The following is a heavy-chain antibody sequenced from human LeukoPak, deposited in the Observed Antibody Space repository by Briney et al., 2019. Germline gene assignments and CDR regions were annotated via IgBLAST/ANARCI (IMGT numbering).Heavy chain of an antibody. J-gene: IGHJ4*02. V-gene: IGHV1-69*04. D-gene: IGHD3-10*01. Sequence: ASVKVSCKASGGTFSSYAINWVRQAPGQGLEWMGRIIPTLGVANYAQNFQGRVTITADKSSSTTYIDLNSLRSEDTAMYYCAEGYYGSGSPFSYWGQGTLLTVSS. CDR3: AEGYYGSGSPFSY. CDR1: GGTFSSYA. CDR2: IIPTLGVA.